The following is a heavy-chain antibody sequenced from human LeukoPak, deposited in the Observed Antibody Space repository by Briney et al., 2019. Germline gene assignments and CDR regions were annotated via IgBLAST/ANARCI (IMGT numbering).Heavy chain of an antibody. J-gene: IGHJ2*01. V-gene: IGHV3-21*01. D-gene: IGHD3-3*01. CDR2: ISGSSSYI. CDR1: GFTFSSYA. CDR3: ARDLYFTIFAVVPRYFDL. Sequence: KAGGSLRLSCAASGFTFSSYAMSWVRQAPGKGLEWVSGISGSSSYIYYADSVKGRFTISRDNAKNSLYLQMNSLRAEDTAVYYCARDLYFTIFAVVPRYFDLWGRGTLVTVSS.